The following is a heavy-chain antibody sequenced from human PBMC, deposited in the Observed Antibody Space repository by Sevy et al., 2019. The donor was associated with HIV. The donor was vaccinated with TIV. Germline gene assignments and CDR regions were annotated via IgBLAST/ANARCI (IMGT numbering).Heavy chain of an antibody. J-gene: IGHJ6*02. CDR1: GYPFSTYA. CDR2: ISAYNGHT. V-gene: IGHV1-18*01. D-gene: IGHD6-19*01. Sequence: ASVKVSCKASGYPFSTYAISWVRQAPGQGLECMGWISAYNGHTNYAQSLQDRVTMTTDTSTSTDYMELRSLRSDDTAVYYCARLEASGSGWYRNGMDVWGQGTTVTVS. CDR3: ARLEASGSGWYRNGMDV.